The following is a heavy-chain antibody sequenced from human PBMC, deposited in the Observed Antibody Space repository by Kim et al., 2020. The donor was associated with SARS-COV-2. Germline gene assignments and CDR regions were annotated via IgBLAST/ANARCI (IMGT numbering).Heavy chain of an antibody. V-gene: IGHV3-49*04. CDR2: IRSKAYGGTT. CDR3: TRAVNDRTSDAFDI. J-gene: IGHJ3*02. Sequence: GGSLRLSCTASGFTFGDYAMSWVRQAPGKGLEWVGFIRSKAYGGTTEYAASVKGRFTISRDDSKSIAYLQMNSLKTEDTAVYYCTRAVNDRTSDAFDIWGQGTMVTVSS. CDR1: GFTFGDYA. D-gene: IGHD3-22*01.